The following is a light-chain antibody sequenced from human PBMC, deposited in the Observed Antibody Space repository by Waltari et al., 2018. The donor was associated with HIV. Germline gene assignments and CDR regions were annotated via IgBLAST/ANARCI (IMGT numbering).Light chain of an antibody. Sequence: QSVLTQPPSVSGAPGQRVTISCTGRSSNLGPNQDVHWYQQLPGTAPKLLIYVDTNRPSEIPDRFSGSKSGTSASLTITGLQAEDEADYYCQSYDSSLGVVFGGGTKLTVL. CDR3: QSYDSSLGVV. J-gene: IGLJ2*01. V-gene: IGLV1-40*01. CDR2: VDT. CDR1: SSNLGPNQD.